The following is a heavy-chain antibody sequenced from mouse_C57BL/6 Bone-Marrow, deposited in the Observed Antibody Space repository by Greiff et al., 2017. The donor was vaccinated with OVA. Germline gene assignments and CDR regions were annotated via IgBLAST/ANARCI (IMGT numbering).Heavy chain of an antibody. D-gene: IGHD2-4*01. V-gene: IGHV5-4*01. CDR2: ISDGGSYT. J-gene: IGHJ4*01. CDR1: GFTFSSYA. Sequence: EVQLVESGGGLVKPGGSLKLSCAASGFTFSSYAMSWVRQTPEKRLEWVATISDGGSYTYYPDNVKGRFTISRDNAKSNLYLQMSHLKSEDTAMYYCARELDYDYDYYAMDYWGQGTSVTVSS. CDR3: ARELDYDYDYYAMDY.